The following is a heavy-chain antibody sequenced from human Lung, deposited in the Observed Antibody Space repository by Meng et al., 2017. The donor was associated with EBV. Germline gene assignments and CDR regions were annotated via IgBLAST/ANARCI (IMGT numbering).Heavy chain of an antibody. J-gene: IGHJ4*02. CDR1: GGSIRSSCW. CDR3: ATQESRDGHNPY. V-gene: IGHV4-4*02. CDR2: MYHSGTT. Sequence: RLQEAGPGRVRPSGPRSFTCVVSGGSIRSSCWWTWVRQSPGKGLEWIGEMYHSGTTNYNPSLKSRVTISMGKSNNQLSLKLNSVTAADTAVYYCATQESRDGHNPYWGQGTLVTVSS. D-gene: IGHD5-24*01.